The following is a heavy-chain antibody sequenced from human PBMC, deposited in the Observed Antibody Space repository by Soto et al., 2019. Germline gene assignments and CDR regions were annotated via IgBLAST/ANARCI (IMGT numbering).Heavy chain of an antibody. CDR3: ASQYYDYVWGSYRPRWFDP. Sequence: SETLSLTCTVSGGSISSSSYYWGWIRQPPGKGLEWIGSIYYSGSTYYNPSLKSRVTISVDTSKNQFSLKLSSVTAADTAVYYCASQYYDYVWGSYRPRWFDPWGQGTLVTVSS. CDR2: IYYSGST. CDR1: GGSISSSSYY. D-gene: IGHD3-16*02. V-gene: IGHV4-39*01. J-gene: IGHJ5*02.